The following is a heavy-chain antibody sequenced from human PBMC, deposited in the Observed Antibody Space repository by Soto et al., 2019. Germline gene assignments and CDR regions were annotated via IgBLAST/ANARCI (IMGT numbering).Heavy chain of an antibody. CDR1: GFTFSSYG. CDR2: ISYDGSNK. V-gene: IGHV3-30*18. Sequence: QVQLVESGGGVVQPGRSLRLSCAASGFTFSSYGMHWVRQAPGKGLEWVAVISYDGSNKYYADSVKGRFTISRDNSKNTLYLQMNSLRAEDTAVYYCAKDANYYDFWSGYFQGYYYYGMDVWGQGTTVTVSS. CDR3: AKDANYYDFWSGYFQGYYYYGMDV. J-gene: IGHJ6*02. D-gene: IGHD3-3*01.